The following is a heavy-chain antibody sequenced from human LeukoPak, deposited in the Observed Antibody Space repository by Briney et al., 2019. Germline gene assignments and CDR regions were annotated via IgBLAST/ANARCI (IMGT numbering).Heavy chain of an antibody. CDR1: GGSFSGYY. V-gene: IGHV4-34*01. D-gene: IGHD6-19*01. J-gene: IGHJ4*02. Sequence: SETLSLTCAVYGGSFSGYYWTWIRQPPGKGLEWIGEVTDRGNRNYNPSLKSRVTISIDTSKNQFSLKLTSVTAADTAVYYCARGLGIAVNYWGQGTLVTVSS. CDR2: VTDRGNR. CDR3: ARGLGIAVNY.